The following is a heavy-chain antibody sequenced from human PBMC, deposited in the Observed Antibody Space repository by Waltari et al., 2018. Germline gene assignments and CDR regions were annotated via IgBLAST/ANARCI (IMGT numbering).Heavy chain of an antibody. CDR1: GFTFRSYA. J-gene: IGHJ3*02. CDR3: ARGDGYNYAFDAFDI. CDR2: ISYDGSNK. Sequence: VVQPGRSLRLSCAASGFTFRSYAMHWVRQAPGKGLEWVAVISYDGSNKYYADSVKGRFTISRDNSKNTLYLQMNSLRAEDTAVYYCARGDGYNYAFDAFDIWGQGTMVTASS. D-gene: IGHD5-18*01. V-gene: IGHV3-30*01.